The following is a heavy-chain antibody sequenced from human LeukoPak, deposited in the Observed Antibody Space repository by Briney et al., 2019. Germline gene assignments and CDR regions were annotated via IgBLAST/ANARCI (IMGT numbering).Heavy chain of an antibody. Sequence: SQTLSLTCTVSGGSISSGSYYWSWIRQPAGKGLEWIGRIYTSGSTNYNPSLKSRVTISLDTSKNQFSLKLSSVTAADTAVYYCARVDYYYMDVWGKGTTVTVSS. CDR3: ARVDYYYMDV. J-gene: IGHJ6*03. V-gene: IGHV4-61*02. CDR2: IYTSGST. CDR1: GGSISSGSYY.